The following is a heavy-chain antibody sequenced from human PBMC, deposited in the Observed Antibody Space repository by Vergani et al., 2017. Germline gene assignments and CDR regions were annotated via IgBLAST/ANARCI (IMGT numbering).Heavy chain of an antibody. CDR2: IKKDGSEK. D-gene: IGHD3-22*01. Sequence: EVQLVESGGGLVQPGGSLRLSCAASGFTFSSYWMSWVRQAPGKGLEWVANIKKDGSEKYYVDSVKGRFTISRDNAKNSLYLQMNSLSAEDTAVYYCARARSPGCYYSYYFDYWGQGTLVTVSS. V-gene: IGHV3-7*03. J-gene: IGHJ4*02. CDR1: GFTFSSYW. CDR3: ARARSPGCYYSYYFDY.